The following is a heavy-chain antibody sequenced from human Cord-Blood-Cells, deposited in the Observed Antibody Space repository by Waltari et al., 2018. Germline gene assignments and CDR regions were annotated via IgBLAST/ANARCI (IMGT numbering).Heavy chain of an antibody. Sequence: QVQLVQSGAEVKKPAASVKVPCKVSGYTFSRYYIHWVRPATGQGLEWMGWMNPNSGNTGYAQKFQGRVTITRNTTISTAYMELSSLRSEDTAVYYCARVADSSSSVDNWFDPWGQGTLVTVSS. CDR1: GYTFSRYY. V-gene: IGHV1-8*03. CDR3: ARVADSSSSVDNWFDP. CDR2: MNPNSGNT. D-gene: IGHD6-6*01. J-gene: IGHJ5*02.